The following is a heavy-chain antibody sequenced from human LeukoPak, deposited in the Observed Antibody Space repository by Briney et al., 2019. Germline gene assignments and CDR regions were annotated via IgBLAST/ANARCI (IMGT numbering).Heavy chain of an antibody. CDR1: GGSFSGYY. J-gene: IGHJ6*03. V-gene: IGHV4-34*01. CDR2: INHSGST. CDR3: ARARRYDFWSGYPTYYYYYMDV. Sequence: KPSETLSLTCVVYGGSFSGYYWSWIRQPPGKGLEWIGEINHSGSTNYNPSLKSRVTISVDTSKNQFSLKLSSVTAADTAVYYCARARRYDFWSGYPTYYYYYMDVWGKGTTVTVSS. D-gene: IGHD3-3*01.